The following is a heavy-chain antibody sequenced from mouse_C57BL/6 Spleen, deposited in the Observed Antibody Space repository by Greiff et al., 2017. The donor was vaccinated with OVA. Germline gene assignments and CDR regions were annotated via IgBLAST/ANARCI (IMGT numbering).Heavy chain of an antibody. V-gene: IGHV1-54*01. Sequence: QVQLQQSGAELVRPGTSVKVSCKASGYAFTNYLIEWVKQRPGQGLEWIGVINPGSGGTNYNEKFKGKATLTADKSSSTAYMQLSSLTSEDSAVYFCARGAGGYAMDYWGQGTSVTVSS. CDR2: INPGSGGT. CDR3: ARGAGGYAMDY. J-gene: IGHJ4*01. CDR1: GYAFTNYL.